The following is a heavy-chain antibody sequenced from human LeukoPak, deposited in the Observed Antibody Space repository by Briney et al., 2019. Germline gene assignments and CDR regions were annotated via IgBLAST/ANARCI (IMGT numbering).Heavy chain of an antibody. CDR3: ARSSSWPSD. CDR2: INHSGST. J-gene: IGHJ4*02. CDR1: GGSFSGCY. V-gene: IGHV4-34*01. D-gene: IGHD6-13*01. Sequence: PSETLSLTCAVYGGSFSGCYWSWIRQPPGKGLEWIGEINHSGSTNYNPSLKSRVTISVDTSKNQFSLELSSVTAADTAVYYCARSSSWPSDWGQGTLVTVSS.